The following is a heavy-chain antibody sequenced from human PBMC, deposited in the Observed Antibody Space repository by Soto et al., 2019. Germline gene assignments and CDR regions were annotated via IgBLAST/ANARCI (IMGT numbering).Heavy chain of an antibody. V-gene: IGHV1-69*13. CDR2: IIPIFGTA. CDR1: GGTFSSYA. CDR3: ARDSHPYCSSTSCLPMDV. J-gene: IGHJ6*02. Sequence: RASVKVSCKASGGTFSSYAISWVRQAPGQGLEWMGGIIPIFGTANYAQKFQGRVTITADESTSTAYMELSSLRSEDTAVYYCARDSHPYCSSTSCLPMDVWGQGTTVTVSS. D-gene: IGHD2-2*01.